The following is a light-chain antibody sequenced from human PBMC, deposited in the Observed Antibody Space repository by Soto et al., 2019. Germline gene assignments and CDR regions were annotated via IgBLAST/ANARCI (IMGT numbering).Light chain of an antibody. CDR3: VQALQTTWT. J-gene: IGKJ1*01. V-gene: IGKV2-28*01. CDR2: LGS. Sequence: DVVMTQSPLSLPVTPGEPASISCRSSQSLLHSNGYNYLDWYLQKQGQSPQLLIYLGSNRASGVPDRFSGSASGTDFTLKISRGEAEDVGVYYCVQALQTTWTFGQGTKVPIK. CDR1: QSLLHSNGYNY.